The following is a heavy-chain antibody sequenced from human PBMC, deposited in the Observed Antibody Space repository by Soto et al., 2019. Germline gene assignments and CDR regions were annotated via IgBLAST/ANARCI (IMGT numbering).Heavy chain of an antibody. CDR3: ARDRYDYVWGSYRSNASDI. D-gene: IGHD3-16*02. CDR1: GFTFSSYA. Sequence: GGSLRLSCAASGFTFSSYAMSWVRQSPGKGLEWVSSISSSSSYIYYADSVKGRFTISRDNAKNSLYLQMNSLRAEDTAVYYCARDRYDYVWGSYRSNASDICGQGTMVTVSS. CDR2: ISSSSSYI. J-gene: IGHJ3*02. V-gene: IGHV3-21*01.